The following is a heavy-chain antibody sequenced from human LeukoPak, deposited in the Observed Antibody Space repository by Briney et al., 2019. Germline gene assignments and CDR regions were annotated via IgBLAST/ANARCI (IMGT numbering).Heavy chain of an antibody. J-gene: IGHJ4*02. D-gene: IGHD6-13*01. CDR1: GGSFSGYY. Sequence: SETLSLTCAVYGGSFSGYYWSWIRQHPGKGLEWIGYIYYSGSTYYNPSLKSRVTISVDTSKNQFSLKLSSVTAADTAVYYCARGWLAAAGTGPNDYWGQGTLVTVSS. CDR3: ARGWLAAAGTGPNDY. V-gene: IGHV4-31*11. CDR2: IYYSGST.